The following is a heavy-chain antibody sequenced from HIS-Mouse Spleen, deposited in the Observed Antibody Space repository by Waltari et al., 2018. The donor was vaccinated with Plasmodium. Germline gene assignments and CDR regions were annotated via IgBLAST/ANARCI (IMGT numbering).Heavy chain of an antibody. CDR1: GFPFRMCT. J-gene: IGHJ5*02. CDR2: ISSSSSTI. Sequence: EVQLVESGGGLVQPGGSLRLSCAASGFPFRMCTMNWFRQAPGKGLEWVSYISSSSSTIYYADSVKGRFTISRDNAKNSLYLQMNSLRAEDTAVYYCARVNSGSYYWFDPWGQGTLVTVSS. CDR3: ARVNSGSYYWFDP. D-gene: IGHD1-26*01. V-gene: IGHV3-48*01.